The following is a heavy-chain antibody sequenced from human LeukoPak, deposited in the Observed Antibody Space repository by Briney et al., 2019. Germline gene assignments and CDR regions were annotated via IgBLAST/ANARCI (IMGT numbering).Heavy chain of an antibody. D-gene: IGHD5-18*01. Sequence: GRSLRLSCAASGFTFNNYGMHWVRQAPGKGLEWVAVIWYDGSNKYYADSVKGRFTISRDNSKNTLYLQMNSLRAEDTAVYYCAKGIHFPTYYYYGMDVWGHGTTVTVSS. CDR1: GFTFNNYG. J-gene: IGHJ6*02. CDR3: AKGIHFPTYYYYGMDV. V-gene: IGHV3-33*06. CDR2: IWYDGSNK.